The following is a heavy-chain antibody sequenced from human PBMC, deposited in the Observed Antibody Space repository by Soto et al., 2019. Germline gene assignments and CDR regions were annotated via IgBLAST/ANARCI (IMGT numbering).Heavy chain of an antibody. CDR1: GFTFSNAW. D-gene: IGHD5-18*01. CDR2: IKSKTDGGTT. CDR3: TVSGYSYGYEGPNYYYGMDV. J-gene: IGHJ6*02. V-gene: IGHV3-15*07. Sequence: GGSLRLSCAASGFTFSNAWMNWVRQAPGKGLEWVGRIKSKTDGGTTDYAAPVKGRFTISRDDSKNTLYLQMNSLKTEDTAVYYCTVSGYSYGYEGPNYYYGMDVWGQGTPVTAP.